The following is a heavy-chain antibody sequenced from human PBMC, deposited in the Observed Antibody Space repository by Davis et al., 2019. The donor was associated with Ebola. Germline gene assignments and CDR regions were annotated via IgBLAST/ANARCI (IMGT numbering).Heavy chain of an antibody. CDR3: ASLRRTITGMDDGFDI. Sequence: GESLKISCKDSGNSFNSHWIGWVRQLPGKGLEWMGVIFTGDSDTRYSPSFRGQVTISADKSMKTAFLQWSSLKASDSGMYYCASLRRTITGMDDGFDIWGQGTMVTVSS. D-gene: IGHD2-8*02. J-gene: IGHJ3*02. CDR1: GNSFNSHW. V-gene: IGHV5-51*01. CDR2: IFTGDSDT.